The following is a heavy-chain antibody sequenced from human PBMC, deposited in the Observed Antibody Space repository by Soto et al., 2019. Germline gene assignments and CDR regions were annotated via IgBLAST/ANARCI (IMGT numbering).Heavy chain of an antibody. Sequence: EVQLLESGGGLVQPGGSLRLSCAASGFTFNPYAMTWVRQAPGKGLEWVSAIGGSGGNRYYADSVRGGCTISRDTSKDTGDLQMNSMRVEDTAVCYCARVASDYINSVDNWGQGILVTVSS. J-gene: IGHJ4*02. CDR1: GFTFNPYA. V-gene: IGHV3-23*01. D-gene: IGHD4-4*01. CDR3: ARVASDYINSVDN. CDR2: IGGSGGNR.